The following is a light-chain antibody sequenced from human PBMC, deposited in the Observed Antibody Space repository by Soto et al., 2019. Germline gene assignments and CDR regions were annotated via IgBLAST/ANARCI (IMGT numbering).Light chain of an antibody. Sequence: QSALTQPASVSGSPGQSITISCTGTSSDVGSYNLVSWYQQHPGKAPKLMIYEVSKRPSGVSNRFSGSKSGNTDSLTISGIQAEDEADYYCCSYAGSSTPVVFGGGTKLTVL. CDR1: SSDVGSYNL. J-gene: IGLJ2*01. CDR3: CSYAGSSTPVV. CDR2: EVS. V-gene: IGLV2-23*02.